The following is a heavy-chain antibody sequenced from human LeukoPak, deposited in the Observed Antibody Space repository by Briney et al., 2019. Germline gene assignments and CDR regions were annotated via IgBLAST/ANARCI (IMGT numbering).Heavy chain of an antibody. V-gene: IGHV3-23*01. D-gene: IGHD6-19*01. J-gene: IGHJ6*02. Sequence: GGSLRLSCAASGFSFSTYVMTWVRQAPGKGLEWVSTISAAGDSTYYSDSVKGRFTISRDNSKNTLYLRMNSLRAEDTAVYYCAKDQPSSGWYSYYYYGMDVWGQGTTVTVSS. CDR2: ISAAGDST. CDR1: GFSFSTYV. CDR3: AKDQPSSGWYSYYYYGMDV.